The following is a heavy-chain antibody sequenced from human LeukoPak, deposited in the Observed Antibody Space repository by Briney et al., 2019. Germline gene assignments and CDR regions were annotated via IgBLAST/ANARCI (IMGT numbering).Heavy chain of an antibody. CDR2: IYYSGST. D-gene: IGHD6-13*01. J-gene: IGHJ6*02. V-gene: IGHV4-59*08. Sequence: PSETLSLTCTVSGGSISSYYWSWIRQPPGKGLEWIGYIYYSGSTNYNPSLKSRVTISVDTSKNQFSLKLSSVTAADTAVYYCARQQQLAYYGMDVWGQGTTVTVSS. CDR1: GGSISSYY. CDR3: ARQQQLAYYGMDV.